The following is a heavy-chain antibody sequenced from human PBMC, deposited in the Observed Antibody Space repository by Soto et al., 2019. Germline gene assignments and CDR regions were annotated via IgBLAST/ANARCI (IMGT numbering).Heavy chain of an antibody. CDR2: IKEDASEE. V-gene: IGHV3-7*01. D-gene: IGHD2-2*01. CDR1: GFTFSTYW. CDR3: ATAISSPFSNFDY. J-gene: IGHJ4*02. Sequence: EVQLVQSGGDLVQPGGSLRLSCVASGFTFSTYWMTWVRQAPGMGLEWVAGIKEDASEELYVDSVKGRFSVSRDNAKNSLYLQLNILSAEDTAVYYCATAISSPFSNFDYWGQGSLVTVSS.